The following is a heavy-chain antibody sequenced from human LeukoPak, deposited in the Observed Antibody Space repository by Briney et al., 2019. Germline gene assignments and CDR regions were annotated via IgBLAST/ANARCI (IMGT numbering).Heavy chain of an antibody. CDR1: GFTFSSYW. V-gene: IGHV3-15*01. Sequence: GGSLRLSCAASGFTFSSYWMSWVRQAPGKGLEWVGLIKSKTDGGTTDYAAPLKGRFTISRDDLKNMLYLQMNSLKTEDTAVYYCTTVDYGDAFDIWGQGTMVTVSS. J-gene: IGHJ3*02. CDR3: TTVDYGDAFDI. CDR2: IKSKTDGGTT. D-gene: IGHD4-17*01.